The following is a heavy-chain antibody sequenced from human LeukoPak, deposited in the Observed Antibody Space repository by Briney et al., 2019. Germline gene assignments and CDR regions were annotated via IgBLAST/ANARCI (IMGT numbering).Heavy chain of an antibody. Sequence: KPGGSLRLSCAASGFTFSSYSMNWVRQAPGKGLEWASSISSSSSYIYYADSVKGRFTISRDNAKNSLYLQMNSLRAEDTAVYYCAREAVVVVAAYDYWGQGTLVTVSS. CDR3: AREAVVVVAAYDY. J-gene: IGHJ4*02. CDR2: ISSSSSYI. CDR1: GFTFSSYS. D-gene: IGHD2-15*01. V-gene: IGHV3-21*01.